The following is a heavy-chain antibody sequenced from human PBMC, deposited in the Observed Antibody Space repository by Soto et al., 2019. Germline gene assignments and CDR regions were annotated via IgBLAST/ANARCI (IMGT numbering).Heavy chain of an antibody. CDR1: GFSFDGYA. V-gene: IGHV3-9*01. D-gene: IGHD6-6*01. CDR2: ISWNSGNI. Sequence: VQLVESGGGLVQPGRSLRLSCAASGFSFDGYAMNWVRQPPGKGLEWVSGISWNSGNIDYADSVKGRFTISRDNAKNSLYLQMNSLRAEDTALYYCVKASTYSSSQGWFDPWGLGTMVTVSS. CDR3: VKASTYSSSQGWFDP. J-gene: IGHJ5*02.